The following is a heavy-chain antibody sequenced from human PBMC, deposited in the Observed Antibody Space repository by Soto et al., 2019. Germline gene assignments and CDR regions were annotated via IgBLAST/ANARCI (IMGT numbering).Heavy chain of an antibody. D-gene: IGHD3-10*02. V-gene: IGHV1-69*01. J-gene: IGHJ6*02. CDR1: GVTFSSYA. CDR2: IIPIFGTA. CDR3: FSGLRCSSYYLYGLDV. Sequence: QVQLVQSGAEVKKPGSSVKVSCKASGVTFSSYAISCVRQAPGQGLEWMGGIIPIFGTANYAQKFQGRVTIIADESTSTAYLELSSLSSEDTDVYYCFSGLRCSSYYLYGLDVWGQGTTVTVSS.